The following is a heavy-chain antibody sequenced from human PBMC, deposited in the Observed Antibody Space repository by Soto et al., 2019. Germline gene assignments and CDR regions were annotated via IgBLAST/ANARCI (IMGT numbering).Heavy chain of an antibody. D-gene: IGHD3-9*01. CDR2: FSAYNGNT. V-gene: IGHV1-18*01. J-gene: IGHJ5*02. CDR3: ARDATFDHWFDP. Sequence: ASVKVACKASGYTFTIYGISWVRQAPGQGLEWMGWFSAYNGNTNYAQKLQGRVTMTTDTSTSTAYMELRSLRSDDTAVYYCARDATFDHWFDPWGQGTLVTVSS. CDR1: GYTFTIYG.